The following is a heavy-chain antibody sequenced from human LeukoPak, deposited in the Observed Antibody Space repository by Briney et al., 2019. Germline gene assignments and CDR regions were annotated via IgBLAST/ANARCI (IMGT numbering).Heavy chain of an antibody. CDR2: INHSGST. J-gene: IGHJ5*02. CDR3: ARSTRFDSSSWYGGFDP. CDR1: GGSFSGYY. Sequence: SETLSLTCAVYGGSFSGYYWSWIRQPPGKGLEWIGEINHSGSTNYNPSLKSRVTILVDTSKNQFSLKLSSVTAADTAVYYCARSTRFDSSSWYGGFDPWGQGTLVTVSS. V-gene: IGHV4-34*01. D-gene: IGHD6-13*01.